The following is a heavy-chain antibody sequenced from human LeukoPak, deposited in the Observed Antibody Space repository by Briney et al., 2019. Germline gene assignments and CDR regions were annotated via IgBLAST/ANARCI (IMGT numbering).Heavy chain of an antibody. D-gene: IGHD3-9*01. CDR2: ITSGGDYI. V-gene: IGHV3-21*01. Sequence: NPGGSLRLSCAASGFTFNTFNMNWVRQAPGKGLEWVSSITSGGDYIYYADSVKGRFTTSRDNAKNSLSLQLNSLRVEDTAVYYCARGHYDVLAASYKWTPDYWGQGTLATVSS. CDR3: ARGHYDVLAASYKWTPDY. J-gene: IGHJ4*02. CDR1: GFTFNTFN.